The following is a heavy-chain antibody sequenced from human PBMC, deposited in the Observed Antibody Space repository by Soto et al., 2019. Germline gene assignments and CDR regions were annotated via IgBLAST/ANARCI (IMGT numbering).Heavy chain of an antibody. V-gene: IGHV3-21*01. CDR3: ARAASSSSTPGGYYYYYMDV. CDR2: ISSSSSYI. J-gene: IGHJ6*03. D-gene: IGHD6-13*01. CDR1: GFTFSSYS. Sequence: EVQLVESGGGLVKPGGSLRLSCAASGFTFSSYSMNWVRQAPGKGLEWVSSISSSSSYIYYADSMKGRFTISRDNAKNSLYLQMNSLRAEDTAVYYCARAASSSSTPGGYYYYYMDVWGKGTTVTVSS.